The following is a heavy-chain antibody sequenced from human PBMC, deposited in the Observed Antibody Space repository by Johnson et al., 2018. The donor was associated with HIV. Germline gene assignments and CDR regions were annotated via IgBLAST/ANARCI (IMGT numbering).Heavy chain of an antibody. CDR1: GFSFSSYD. Sequence: QVQLVESGGGVVQPGRSLRLSCAAPGFSFSSYDMHWVRQAPGKGLEWVAVISYDGSKKYYADSVKGRFTISRDNSKNTLYLQMNSLRAEYTAVYYCARARTVVIARPDAFDIWGQGTMVTVSS. D-gene: IGHD2-21*01. V-gene: IGHV3-30*03. CDR3: ARARTVVIARPDAFDI. CDR2: ISYDGSKK. J-gene: IGHJ3*02.